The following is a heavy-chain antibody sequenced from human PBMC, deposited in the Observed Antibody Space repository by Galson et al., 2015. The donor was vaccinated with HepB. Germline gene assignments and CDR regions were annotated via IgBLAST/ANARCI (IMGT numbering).Heavy chain of an antibody. CDR3: ARDAPGGETIYDY. Sequence: CAISGDSVSSDSAAWNWIRQSPSRGLEWLGRTYYRSNWYYDYAASVKSRIINNADTSRNQFSLQLNSASPEDTAVYYCARDAPGGETIYDYWGQGTLVTVSS. J-gene: IGHJ4*02. CDR1: GDSVSSDSAA. CDR2: TYYRSNWYY. V-gene: IGHV6-1*01. D-gene: IGHD4-23*01.